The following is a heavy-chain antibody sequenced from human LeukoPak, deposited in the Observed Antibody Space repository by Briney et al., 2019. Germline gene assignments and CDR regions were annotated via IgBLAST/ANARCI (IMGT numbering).Heavy chain of an antibody. J-gene: IGHJ5*02. D-gene: IGHD3-10*01. Sequence: GGSLRLSCAASGFTFNTYAMSWVRQAPGKGLEWVSAISGGGGSTYYADSVKGRFTISRDNSKNTLYLQMNSLRAEDTAVYYCAKGQFGEYPGWFDPWCQGTLVTVSS. V-gene: IGHV3-23*01. CDR2: ISGGGGST. CDR3: AKGQFGEYPGWFDP. CDR1: GFTFNTYA.